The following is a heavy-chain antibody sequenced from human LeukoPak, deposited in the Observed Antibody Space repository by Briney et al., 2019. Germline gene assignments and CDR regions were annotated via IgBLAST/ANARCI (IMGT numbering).Heavy chain of an antibody. CDR3: ARRYCSSTSCNPYFFDF. V-gene: IGHV5-51*01. J-gene: IGHJ4*02. CDR2: ISPGDSEA. Sequence: GESLKISCNGSGYXFTNYYICWVRQMPGKGLGWMGIISPGDSEARYSPSFQGQVTISADKSISTAYLRWSSLKASDSAIYYCARRYCSSTSCNPYFFDFWGQGTLVTVSS. CDR1: GYXFTNYY. D-gene: IGHD2-2*01.